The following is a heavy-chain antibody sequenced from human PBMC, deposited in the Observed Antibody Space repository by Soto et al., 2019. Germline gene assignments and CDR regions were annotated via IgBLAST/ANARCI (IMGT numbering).Heavy chain of an antibody. CDR1: GFSLSTSGVG. Sequence: SGPTLVNPTQTLTLTCTFSGFSLSTSGVGVGWIRQPPGKALEWLALIYWNDDKRYSPSLKSRLTITKDTSKNQVVLTMTNMDPVDTATYYCALSYYYDSSGYPNFDYWGQGTLVTVSS. CDR2: IYWNDDK. J-gene: IGHJ4*02. CDR3: ALSYYYDSSGYPNFDY. D-gene: IGHD3-22*01. V-gene: IGHV2-5*01.